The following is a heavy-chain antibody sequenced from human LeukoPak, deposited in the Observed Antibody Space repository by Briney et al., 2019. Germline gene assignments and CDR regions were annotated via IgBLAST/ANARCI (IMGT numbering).Heavy chain of an antibody. V-gene: IGHV3-21*01. Sequence: GGSLRLSCAASEFTFKSYSMNWVRQTPGKGLEWVASIATSPSVINYADSVKGRFTISRDNSKNTLYLQMNSLRAEDTAVYYCASPHPEGLYSSSSGYYYYGMDVWDQGTTVTVSS. J-gene: IGHJ6*02. CDR2: IATSPSVI. CDR3: ASPHPEGLYSSSSGYYYYGMDV. CDR1: EFTFKSYS. D-gene: IGHD6-6*01.